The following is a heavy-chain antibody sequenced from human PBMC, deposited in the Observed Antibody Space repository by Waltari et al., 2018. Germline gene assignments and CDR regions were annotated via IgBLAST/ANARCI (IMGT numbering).Heavy chain of an antibody. D-gene: IGHD6-13*01. CDR1: GGSISSYY. Sequence: QVQLQESGPGLVKPSETLSLTCTVSGGSISSYYWSWIRQPPGKGLEWIGYIYYTGRTNYNPSLRSRVTMSVDTSKNQFSLKLGSVTAADTAVYYCVREWPVGGYSSTWDWPYYMDVWGKGTTVTISS. CDR2: IYYTGRT. CDR3: VREWPVGGYSSTWDWPYYMDV. J-gene: IGHJ6*03. V-gene: IGHV4-59*01.